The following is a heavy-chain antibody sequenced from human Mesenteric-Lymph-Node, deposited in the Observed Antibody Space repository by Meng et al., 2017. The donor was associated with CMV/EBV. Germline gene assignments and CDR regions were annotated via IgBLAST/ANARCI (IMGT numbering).Heavy chain of an antibody. D-gene: IGHD2-15*01. Sequence: KASGYTFTGYSVHWLRQAPGQGLEWMGRISPNSGATDYAQNFQGRVTLTRDTSISTAYMELSSLRSDDTAVYYCARDIAGYNWFDPWGQGTLVTVSS. J-gene: IGHJ5*02. V-gene: IGHV1-2*06. CDR2: ISPNSGAT. CDR1: GYTFTGYS. CDR3: ARDIAGYNWFDP.